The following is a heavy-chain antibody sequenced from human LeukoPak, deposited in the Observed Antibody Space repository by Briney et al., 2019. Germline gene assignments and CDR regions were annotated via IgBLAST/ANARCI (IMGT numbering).Heavy chain of an antibody. CDR1: DGSVSSGTYY. CDR2: IYYSGPT. Sequence: SETLSLTCTVSDGSVSSGTYYWSWIRQPPGTRPQWIGYIYYSGPTNYNPSFKSRVTMSVDTSKNQFSLKLTSVTAADTAVYYCARGSVVNGLDVWGQGTTVTVSS. J-gene: IGHJ6*02. V-gene: IGHV4-61*01. D-gene: IGHD3-16*02. CDR3: ARGSVVNGLDV.